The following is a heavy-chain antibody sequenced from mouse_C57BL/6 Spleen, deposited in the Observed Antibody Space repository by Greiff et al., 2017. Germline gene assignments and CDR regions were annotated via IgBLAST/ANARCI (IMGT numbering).Heavy chain of an antibody. Sequence: EVQLVESGGGLVQPKGSLKLSCAASGFSFNTYAMNWVRQAPGKGLEWVARIRSKSNNYATYYADSVKDRFTISRDDSESMLYLQMNNLKTEDTAMYYCGRQGRGPWYFDVGGTGTTATVSS. CDR1: GFSFNTYA. V-gene: IGHV10-1*01. CDR3: GRQGRGPWYFDV. J-gene: IGHJ1*03. CDR2: IRSKSNNYAT. D-gene: IGHD3-3*01.